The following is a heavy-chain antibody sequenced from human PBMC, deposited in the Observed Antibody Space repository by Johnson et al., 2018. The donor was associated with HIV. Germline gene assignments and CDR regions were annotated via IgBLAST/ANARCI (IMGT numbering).Heavy chain of an antibody. CDR1: RLTISEYY. CDR3: AKHGYGGNVFDAFDI. CDR2: INWNGGST. D-gene: IGHD4-23*01. Sequence: VQLVESGGGLVKAGGSLRLSCEDSRLTISEYYMSWIRESQGKGLEGVAGINWNGGSTTYADSVKGRFTIYRDNAKHSVYLQMNSLSPEDTAVYYCAKHGYGGNVFDAFDILGQGTMVTVSS. J-gene: IGHJ3*02. V-gene: IGHV3-11*05.